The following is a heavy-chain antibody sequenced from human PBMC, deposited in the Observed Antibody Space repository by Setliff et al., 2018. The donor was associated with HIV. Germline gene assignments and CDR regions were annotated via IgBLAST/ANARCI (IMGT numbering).Heavy chain of an antibody. D-gene: IGHD2-21*02. V-gene: IGHV4-34*01. J-gene: IGHJ6*04. Sequence: SETLSLTCAVYGGSLTGYFWTWIRQSPGKGLEWVGQVNRDGGAHYNPSLRSRVTISVDTSKNQFSLKLTSMTAADTAVYYCARHDCGGDCSINWFDPWGKGTTVTVSS. CDR1: GGSLTGYF. CDR2: VNRDGGA. CDR3: ARHDCGGDCSINWFDP.